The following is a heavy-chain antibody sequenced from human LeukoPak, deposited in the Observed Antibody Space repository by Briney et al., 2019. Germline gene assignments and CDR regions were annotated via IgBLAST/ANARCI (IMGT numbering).Heavy chain of an antibody. CDR1: GFTVSSNS. CDR3: ARGEYQLPQGN. J-gene: IGHJ4*02. V-gene: IGHV3-66*02. Sequence: GGSLRLSCAASGFTVSSNSMSWVRQAPGKGLEWVAVIYSGGSTYYADSVKGRFTISRDNSNNTLYLQMNSLRAEDTAVYYCARGEYQLPQGNWGQGTLVTVSS. CDR2: IYSGGST. D-gene: IGHD2-2*01.